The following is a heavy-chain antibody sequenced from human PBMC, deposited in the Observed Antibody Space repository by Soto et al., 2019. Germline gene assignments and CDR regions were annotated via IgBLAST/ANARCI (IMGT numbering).Heavy chain of an antibody. CDR1: GFTSSSYG. CDR3: AKDNRYLYYDSSGYYPSYFDY. Sequence: GGSLRLSCAASGFTSSSYGMHWVRQAPGKGLEWVAVISYDGSNKYYADSVKGRFTISRDNSKNTLYLQMNSLRAEDTAVYYCAKDNRYLYYDSSGYYPSYFDYWGQGTLVTVSS. J-gene: IGHJ4*02. CDR2: ISYDGSNK. D-gene: IGHD3-22*01. V-gene: IGHV3-30*18.